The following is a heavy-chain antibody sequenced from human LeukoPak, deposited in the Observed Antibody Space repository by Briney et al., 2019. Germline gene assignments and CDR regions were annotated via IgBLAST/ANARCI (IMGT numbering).Heavy chain of an antibody. Sequence: GESLQISCKGSGYSFTSYWIGWVRQMPGKGLEWMGIIYPGDSDTRYSPSFQGQVTISADKSISTAYLQWSSLKASDTAMYYCARAPSGSYGPYYFDYWGQGTLVTVSS. V-gene: IGHV5-51*01. CDR1: GYSFTSYW. D-gene: IGHD1-26*01. J-gene: IGHJ4*02. CDR2: IYPGDSDT. CDR3: ARAPSGSYGPYYFDY.